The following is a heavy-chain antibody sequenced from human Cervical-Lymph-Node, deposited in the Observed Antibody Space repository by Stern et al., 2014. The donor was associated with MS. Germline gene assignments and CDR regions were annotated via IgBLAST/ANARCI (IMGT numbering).Heavy chain of an antibody. J-gene: IGHJ5*01. CDR1: GGSISSYY. D-gene: IGHD6-13*01. Sequence: VQLVESGPGLVKPSETLSLTCTVSGGSISSYYWSWIRQPPGKGLEWIGNIHNSGSPNYNPSLKSRVTISVDTSKNQFSLKLSSVTAADTAVYFCARGYSSSWYWFDSWGQGTQVTVSS. CDR2: IHNSGSP. CDR3: ARGYSSSWYWFDS. V-gene: IGHV4-59*01.